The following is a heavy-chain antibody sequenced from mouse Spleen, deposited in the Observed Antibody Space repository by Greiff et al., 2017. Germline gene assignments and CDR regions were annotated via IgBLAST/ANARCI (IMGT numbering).Heavy chain of an antibody. CDR1: GYTFTSYT. V-gene: IGHV1-4*01. CDR2: INPSSGYT. Sequence: VKLQESGAELARPGASVKMSCKASGYTFTSYTMHWVKQRPEQGLEWIGYINPSSGYTKYNQKFKDKATLTADKSSSTAYMQLSSLTSEDSAVYYCAREEYYYGSSYWYFDVWGTGTTVTVSS. CDR3: AREEYYYGSSYWYFDV. D-gene: IGHD1-1*01. J-gene: IGHJ1*03.